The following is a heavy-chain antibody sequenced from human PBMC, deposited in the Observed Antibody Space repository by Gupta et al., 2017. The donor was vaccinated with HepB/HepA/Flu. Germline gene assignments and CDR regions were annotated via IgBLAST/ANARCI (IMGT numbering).Heavy chain of an antibody. J-gene: IGHJ4*02. CDR3: ARALWFGELDLGY. CDR2: ISYDESNK. CDR1: GLTLRSYA. V-gene: IGHV3-30-3*01. Sequence: QVQLVESGGGVVQPGRSLRLPCEASGLTLRSYAMHWVRQAPGKGLEWLAVISYDESNKYYADSVKGRFTISRDNSKNTLYLQMNSLRVEDTAVYYCARALWFGELDLGYWGQGTLVTVSS. D-gene: IGHD3-10*01.